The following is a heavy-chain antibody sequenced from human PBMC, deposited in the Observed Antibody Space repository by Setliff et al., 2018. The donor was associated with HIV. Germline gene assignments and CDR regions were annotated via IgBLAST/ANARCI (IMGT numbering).Heavy chain of an antibody. V-gene: IGHV1-8*02. D-gene: IGHD3-22*01. CDR2: MNTNSGNT. CDR1: GYTFSSYD. CDR3: ARARRDSYDRGRKSNYYIDV. J-gene: IGHJ6*03. Sequence: ASVKVSCKASGYTFSSYDINWVRQATGQGLEWMGWMNTNSGNTGYAQKFQGRVTMTRDTSISTAHMDLNNLKFEDTAVYYCARARRDSYDRGRKSNYYIDVWGKGTTVTVSS.